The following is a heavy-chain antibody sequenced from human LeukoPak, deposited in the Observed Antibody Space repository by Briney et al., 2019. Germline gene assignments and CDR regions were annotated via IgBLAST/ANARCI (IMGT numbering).Heavy chain of an antibody. D-gene: IGHD2-15*01. Sequence: GESLKISFRGSGYSFTSYWIGWVRQMPGKGLEWMGIIYPGDSDTRYSPSFQGQVTISADKSISTACLQWSSLKASDTAMYYCARPYCSGGSCYSSLDYWGQGTLVTVSS. CDR1: GYSFTSYW. CDR2: IYPGDSDT. J-gene: IGHJ4*02. V-gene: IGHV5-51*01. CDR3: ARPYCSGGSCYSSLDY.